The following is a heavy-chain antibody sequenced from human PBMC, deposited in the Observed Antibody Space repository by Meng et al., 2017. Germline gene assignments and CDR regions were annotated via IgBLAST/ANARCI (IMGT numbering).Heavy chain of an antibody. Sequence: VELVESGGGLVQPGGSLKLSCAASGFVFSYSAIHWVRQASGKGLEWVGVIERKGKNYATTYDASLSGRFTISRDESRNTAFLQMGSLNTEDTAMYYCTRDAGLLNWLDPWGQGTLVTVSS. CDR3: TRDAGLLNWLDP. D-gene: IGHD2/OR15-2a*01. V-gene: IGHV3-73*02. CDR1: GFVFSYSA. CDR2: IERKGKNYAT. J-gene: IGHJ5*02.